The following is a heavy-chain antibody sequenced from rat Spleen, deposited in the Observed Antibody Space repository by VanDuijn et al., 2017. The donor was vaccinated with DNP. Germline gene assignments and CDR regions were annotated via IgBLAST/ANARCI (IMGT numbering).Heavy chain of an antibody. CDR2: ISTSGDTT. D-gene: IGHD1-7*01. Sequence: EVQLVESGGGLVQPGRSLKLSCAASGFTFSNYGMAWVRQAPKKGLEWVATISTSGDTTYYRDSVKGRFTIARDNAQNTLYLRMDSLRSEDTATYFCATHDWQGWGQGVMVTVSS. V-gene: IGHV5S13*01. J-gene: IGHJ2*01. CDR3: ATHDWQG. CDR1: GFTFSNYG.